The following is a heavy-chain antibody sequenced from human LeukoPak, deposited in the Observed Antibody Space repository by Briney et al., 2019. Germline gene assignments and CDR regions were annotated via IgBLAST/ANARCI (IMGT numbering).Heavy chain of an antibody. CDR1: GFTFSGYY. Sequence: PGGSLRLSCAASGFTFSGYYMSWIRQAPGKGLEWISYISGSSSSTNYADSVKGRFTISRDNAKNSLCLQMNSLRAEDTAVYYCARIGNDILTGYYPAWFDPWGQGTLVTVSS. CDR2: ISGSSSST. D-gene: IGHD3-9*01. CDR3: ARIGNDILTGYYPAWFDP. V-gene: IGHV3-11*03. J-gene: IGHJ5*02.